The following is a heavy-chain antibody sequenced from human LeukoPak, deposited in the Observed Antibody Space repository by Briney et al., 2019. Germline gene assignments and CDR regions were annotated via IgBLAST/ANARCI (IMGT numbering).Heavy chain of an antibody. J-gene: IGHJ5*02. CDR3: ARGRQLWLRGWFDP. CDR2: INHSGGT. CDR1: GGSFSGYY. Sequence: SETLSLTCAVYGGSFSGYYWSWIRQPPGKGLEWIGEINHSGGTNYNPSLKSRVTISVDTSKNQFSLKLSSVTAADTAVYYCARGRQLWLRGWFDPWGQGTLVTVSS. D-gene: IGHD5-18*01. V-gene: IGHV4-34*01.